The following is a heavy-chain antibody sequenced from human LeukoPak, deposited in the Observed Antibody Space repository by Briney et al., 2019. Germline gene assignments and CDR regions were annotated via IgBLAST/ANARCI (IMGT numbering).Heavy chain of an antibody. Sequence: SETLSITCAVYSGSFSGYYWSWIRQPPGKGLEWIGEINHSGSTNYNPSLKSRVTISVDTSKNQFSLKLSSVTAADTAVYYCARAHYDSSGYDAFDIWGQGTMVTVSS. CDR2: INHSGST. V-gene: IGHV4-34*01. CDR1: SGSFSGYY. J-gene: IGHJ3*02. D-gene: IGHD3-22*01. CDR3: ARAHYDSSGYDAFDI.